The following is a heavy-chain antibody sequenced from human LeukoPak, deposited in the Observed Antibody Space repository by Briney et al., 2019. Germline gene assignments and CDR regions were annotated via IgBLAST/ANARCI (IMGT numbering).Heavy chain of an antibody. V-gene: IGHV4-39*07. D-gene: IGHD3-10*01. J-gene: IGHJ4*02. CDR3: ARERFYDSGSY. CDR1: GGSISSSSYY. CDR2: INHSGST. Sequence: SETLSLTCTVSGGSISSSSYYWTWIRQPPGKGLEWIGEINHSGSTNYNPSLKSRVTISVDTSKNQFSLKLSSVTAAGTAVYYCARERFYDSGSYWGQGTLVTVSS.